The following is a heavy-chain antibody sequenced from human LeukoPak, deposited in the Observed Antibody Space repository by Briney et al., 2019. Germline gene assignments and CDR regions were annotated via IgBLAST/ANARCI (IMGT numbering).Heavy chain of an antibody. CDR3: ARVRPRYNWNDGINWFDP. Sequence: ASVKVSCKASGYTFTSYGISWVRQAPGRGLEWMGWISAYNGNTNYAQKLQGRVTMTTDTSTSTAYMELRSLRSDDTAVYYCARVRPRYNWNDGINWFDPWGQGTLVTVSS. D-gene: IGHD1-1*01. CDR2: ISAYNGNT. J-gene: IGHJ5*02. V-gene: IGHV1-18*04. CDR1: GYTFTSYG.